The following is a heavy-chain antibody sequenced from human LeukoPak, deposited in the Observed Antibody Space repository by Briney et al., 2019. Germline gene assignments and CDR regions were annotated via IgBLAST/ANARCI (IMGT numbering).Heavy chain of an antibody. CDR1: GFTFSNYA. Sequence: GGSLRLSCAASGFTFSNYAMSWVRQAPGKGLEWVANIKQDGSEKYYVDSVKGRFTISRDNAKNSLYLQMNSLRAEDTAVYYCARYYYDSSGYPYYYYYYYMDVWGKGTTVTISS. J-gene: IGHJ6*03. CDR2: IKQDGSEK. D-gene: IGHD3-22*01. V-gene: IGHV3-7*01. CDR3: ARYYYDSSGYPYYYYYYYMDV.